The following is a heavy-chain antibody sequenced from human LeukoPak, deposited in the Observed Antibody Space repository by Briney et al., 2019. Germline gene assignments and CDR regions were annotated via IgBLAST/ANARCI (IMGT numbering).Heavy chain of an antibody. J-gene: IGHJ4*02. V-gene: IGHV3-21*01. D-gene: IGHD1-26*01. CDR1: GFTFNNYN. Sequence: GGSLRLSCATSGFTFNNYNMNWVRQAPGRALEWVSSITSSGTYIFYADSVKGRFTISRDNAKNSLYLQMNSLRAEDTAVYYCARTRGSYSLDYWGQGTLVTVSS. CDR2: ITSSGTYI. CDR3: ARTRGSYSLDY.